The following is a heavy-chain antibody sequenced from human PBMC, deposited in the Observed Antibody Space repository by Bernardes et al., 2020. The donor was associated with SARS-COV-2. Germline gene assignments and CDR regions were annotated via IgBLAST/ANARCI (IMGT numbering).Heavy chain of an antibody. D-gene: IGHD2-8*01. CDR1: GYRFATYW. V-gene: IGHV5-51*01. J-gene: IGHJ5*02. CDR2: IYPGDSDT. CDR3: ARSPGANSDHDYTNFLPFNWFDP. Sequence: GESLKISCKGSGYRFATYWIGWVRQMPGKGLEWMGIIYPGDSDTRYSPSFEGQVTISADTSISTAYLQWSSLRASDTAIYYCARSPGANSDHDYTNFLPFNWFDPWGQGTLVTVSS.